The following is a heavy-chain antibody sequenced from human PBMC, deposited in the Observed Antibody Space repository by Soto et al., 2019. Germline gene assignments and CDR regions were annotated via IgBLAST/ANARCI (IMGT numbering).Heavy chain of an antibody. CDR1: GGSLSTNP. V-gene: IGHV1-69*06. J-gene: IGHJ4*02. CDR2: TGSGTGPG. CDR3: ARRDIGGFYRFFDS. D-gene: IGHD2-21*01. Sequence: SVKVSCKASGGSLSTNPISWVRQAPGQGLEWMGGTGSGTGPGNHAQKFQGRLTVTADKSTSTVYMELTNLSSEDTAVYYCARRDIGGFYRFFDSWGPGTLVTVSX.